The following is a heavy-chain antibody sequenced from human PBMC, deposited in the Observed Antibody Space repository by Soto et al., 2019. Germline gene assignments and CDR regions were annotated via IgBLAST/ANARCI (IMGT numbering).Heavy chain of an antibody. V-gene: IGHV3-30*03. Sequence: GSLRLSCAASGFTFSSYGMHWVRQAPGKGLEWVAVISYDGSNKYYADSVKGRFTISRDSSKSTLYLQMNSLRAEDTGVYYCTRVGGSVSGMDVWGQGTTVTVS. D-gene: IGHD1-26*01. CDR2: ISYDGSNK. CDR1: GFTFSSYG. CDR3: TRVGGSVSGMDV. J-gene: IGHJ6*02.